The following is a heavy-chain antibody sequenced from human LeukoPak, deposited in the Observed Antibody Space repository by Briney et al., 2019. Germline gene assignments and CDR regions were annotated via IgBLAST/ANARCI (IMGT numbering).Heavy chain of an antibody. J-gene: IGHJ4*02. Sequence: PGGSLRLSCAASGFTFSSYGMHWVRQAPGKGLEWVAVISYDGSNKYYADSVKGRFTISRDNSKNTLYLQMNSLRAEDTAVYYCARVDGYSYGIDYWGQGTLVTVSS. V-gene: IGHV3-30*03. CDR3: ARVDGYSYGIDY. D-gene: IGHD5-18*01. CDR1: GFTFSSYG. CDR2: ISYDGSNK.